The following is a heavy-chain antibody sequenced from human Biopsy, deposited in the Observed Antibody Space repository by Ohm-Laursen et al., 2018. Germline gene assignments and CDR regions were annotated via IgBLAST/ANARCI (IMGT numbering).Heavy chain of an antibody. CDR3: ARDRGYYSDRTVPGYFDL. CDR2: VYYTGST. CDR1: GDSISSYY. Sequence: SETLSLTCIVSGDSISSYYWSWIRQPPGKGLEWIGYVYYTGSTDYNPSLQSRVTISVDTSKNHFSLGLRSVTPADTAIYYCARDRGYYSDRTVPGYFDLWGRGTLVTVSS. V-gene: IGHV4-59*01. D-gene: IGHD3-22*01. J-gene: IGHJ2*01.